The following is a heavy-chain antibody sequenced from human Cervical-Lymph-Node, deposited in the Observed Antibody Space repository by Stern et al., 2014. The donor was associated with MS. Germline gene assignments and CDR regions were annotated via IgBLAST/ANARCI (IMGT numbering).Heavy chain of an antibody. J-gene: IGHJ4*02. V-gene: IGHV1-46*01. CDR1: GYTFTNYF. CDR2: INPNGGSA. CDR3: AGGHTFDY. Sequence: DQLVQSGAEVKQPGASVKVSCKASGYTFTNYFMHWVRQAPGQGLEWMGIINPNGGSASYAQKFQGRFTMTRDTSTSTIYMELSSLRSEDTAIYYCAGGHTFDYWGQGTLVTVSS.